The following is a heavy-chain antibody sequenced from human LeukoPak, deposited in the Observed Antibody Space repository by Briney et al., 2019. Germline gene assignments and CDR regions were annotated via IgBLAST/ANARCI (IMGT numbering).Heavy chain of an antibody. CDR1: GFTFSDYY. Sequence: PGGSLRLSCAASGFTFSDYYMNWIRQAPGKGLEWVSYITSSGSTIYYADSVKGRFTISRDNAKNSLYLQMNSLRAEDTAVYYWAREPPGGGGLWGGGYYFDYWGQGTLVTVSS. CDR3: AREPPGGGGLWGGGYYFDY. J-gene: IGHJ4*02. D-gene: IGHD5-18*01. V-gene: IGHV3-11*01. CDR2: ITSSGSTI.